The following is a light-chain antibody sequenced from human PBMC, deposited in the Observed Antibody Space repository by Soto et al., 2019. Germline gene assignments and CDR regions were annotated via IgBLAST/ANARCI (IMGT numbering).Light chain of an antibody. Sequence: QSALTQPASVSGSPGQSITISCTGTNRDIGAFNYVSWYQQHPDKAPKLLISEVNNRPSGVSHRFSGSKSGNTASLTISGRQPAAEADYYCSSYTTSGTYVLFGGGTKLTGL. J-gene: IGLJ3*02. CDR2: EVN. CDR1: NRDIGAFNY. CDR3: SSYTTSGTYVL. V-gene: IGLV2-14*01.